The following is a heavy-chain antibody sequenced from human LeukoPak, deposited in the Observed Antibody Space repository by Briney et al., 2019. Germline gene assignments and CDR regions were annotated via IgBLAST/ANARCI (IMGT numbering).Heavy chain of an antibody. CDR1: GFTFSSHA. CDR2: ISDNVLST. D-gene: IGHD3-9*01. J-gene: IGHJ4*02. CDR3: ARDSPFLTV. V-gene: IGHV3-23*01. Sequence: GGSLRLSCTASGFTFSSHAMSWARQAPGKGLEWVSAISDNVLSTYYAESMKGRFTISRDNSRNTLYLQMNSLRAEDTATYYCARDSPFLTVWGQGTLVTVSS.